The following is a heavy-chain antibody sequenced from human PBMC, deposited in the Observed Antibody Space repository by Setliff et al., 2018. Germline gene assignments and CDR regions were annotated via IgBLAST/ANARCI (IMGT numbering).Heavy chain of an antibody. CDR3: ARKGISALSGAFDM. D-gene: IGHD1-26*01. J-gene: IGHJ3*02. CDR2: IYTSGST. Sequence: SETLSLTCTVSGGSVSNYYWSWIRQPAGKGLEWIGRIYTSGSTNYNPSLKSRVTMSVDTSKNQFSLKLSSVTAADTAVYYCARKGISALSGAFDMWGQGTMVTVS. V-gene: IGHV4-4*07. CDR1: GGSVSNYY.